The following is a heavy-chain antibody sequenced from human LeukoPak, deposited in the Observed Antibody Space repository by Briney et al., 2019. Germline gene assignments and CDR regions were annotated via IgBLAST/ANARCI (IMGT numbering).Heavy chain of an antibody. CDR1: GFTFGDYA. Sequence: GGSLRLSCTASGFTFGDYAMSWFRQAPGKGLEWVGFIRSKAYGGTTEYAASVKGRFTISRDDSKSIAYLQMNSLKTEDTAVYYRTRFIVGATSIFDYWGQGTLVTVSS. J-gene: IGHJ4*02. V-gene: IGHV3-49*03. D-gene: IGHD1-26*01. CDR2: IRSKAYGGTT. CDR3: TRFIVGATSIFDY.